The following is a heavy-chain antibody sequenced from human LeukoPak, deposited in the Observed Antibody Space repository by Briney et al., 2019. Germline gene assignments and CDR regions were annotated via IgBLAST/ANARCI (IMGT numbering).Heavy chain of an antibody. Sequence: SETLSLTCTVSGGSITNYTYYWGWIRQPPGKGLEWIGSIYYSGSTYYNPSLKSRVTISVDTSKNQFSLKLSSVTAADTAVYYCARHAPYYYDSSGYYLNWFDPWGQGTLVTVSS. CDR2: IYYSGST. J-gene: IGHJ5*02. D-gene: IGHD3-22*01. CDR1: GGSITNYTYY. V-gene: IGHV4-39*01. CDR3: ARHAPYYYDSSGYYLNWFDP.